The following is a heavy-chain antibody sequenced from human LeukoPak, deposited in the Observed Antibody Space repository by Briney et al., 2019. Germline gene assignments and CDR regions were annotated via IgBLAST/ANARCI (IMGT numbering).Heavy chain of an antibody. CDR2: IYPGDSDT. J-gene: IGHJ5*02. V-gene: IGHV5-51*01. D-gene: IGHD2-15*01. CDR1: GYSFTSYW. CDR3: ARVQVVVVAANWFDP. Sequence: GESLKISCKGSGYSFTSYWIGWVRQMPGKGLEWMGIIYPGDSDTSYSPSFQAQVTISADKSISTAYLQWSSLTATDTAVYYCARVQVVVVAANWFDPWGQGTLVTVSS.